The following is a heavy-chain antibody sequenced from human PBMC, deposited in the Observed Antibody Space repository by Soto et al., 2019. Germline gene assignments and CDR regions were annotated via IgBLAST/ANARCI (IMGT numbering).Heavy chain of an antibody. CDR3: ARGDRGAFDL. J-gene: IGHJ3*01. D-gene: IGHD2-21*02. CDR1: AFTFSYYW. Sequence: EVQLVESEGGLVQPGGSLRLSCAASAFTFSYYWMHWVRQAPGQGLVWVSRIHSDGSSTTYADSVKGRFTISRDNAKNTLSLQMNSLGAEDTAVYYCARGDRGAFDLWGPGTMVTVSS. CDR2: IHSDGSST. V-gene: IGHV3-74*01.